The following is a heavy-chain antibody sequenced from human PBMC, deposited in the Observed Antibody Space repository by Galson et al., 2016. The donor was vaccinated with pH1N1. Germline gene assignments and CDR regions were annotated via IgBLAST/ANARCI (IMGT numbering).Heavy chain of an antibody. CDR3: AHSRRRGEPRTPNFYAC. CDR2: YYWDDDM. CDR1: GFSLSTDGVG. V-gene: IGHV2-5*02. D-gene: IGHD5-24*01. Sequence: ALVKPTQTLTLTCTFSGFSLSTDGVGVGWLREPPGKALESLALYYWDDDMRYNPSLRNRLTITKDTSKNQVVLTMTNMDPVETGTSYCAHSRRRGEPRTPNFYACWGQGTLVTVSS. J-gene: IGHJ4*02.